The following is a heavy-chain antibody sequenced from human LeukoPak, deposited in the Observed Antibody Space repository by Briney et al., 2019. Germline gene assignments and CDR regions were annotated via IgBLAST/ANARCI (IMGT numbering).Heavy chain of an antibody. D-gene: IGHD5-24*01. J-gene: IGHJ4*02. V-gene: IGHV4-59*01. CDR1: GGSISSYY. CDR3: ARAGRDGYNYFDY. Sequence: SETLSLTCTVSGGSISSYYWSWIRQPPGKGLEWIGYIYYSGSTNYNPSLKSRVTISVDTSKNQFSLKLRSVTAADTAVYYCARAGRDGYNYFDYWGQGTLVTVSS. CDR2: IYYSGST.